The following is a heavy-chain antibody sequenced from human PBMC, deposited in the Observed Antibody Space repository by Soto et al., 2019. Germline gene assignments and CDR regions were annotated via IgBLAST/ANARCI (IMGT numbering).Heavy chain of an antibody. J-gene: IGHJ4*02. V-gene: IGHV1-69*13. Sequence: SVKVSCKASGGTFSSYAISWVRQAPGQGLEWMGGIIPIFGTANYAPKFQGRVTITADESTSTAYMELSSLRSEGTAVYYCAREPNYKSSSSHDLFDYWGQGTLVTVSS. CDR3: AREPNYKSSSSHDLFDY. D-gene: IGHD6-6*01. CDR2: IIPIFGTA. CDR1: GGTFSSYA.